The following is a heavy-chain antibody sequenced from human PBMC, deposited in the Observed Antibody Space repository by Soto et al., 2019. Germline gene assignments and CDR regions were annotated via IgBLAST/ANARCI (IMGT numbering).Heavy chain of an antibody. CDR3: ARVADSSSSGMHAFDI. Sequence: QVQLVQSGAEVKKPGASVKVSCKASGYTFTGYYMHWVRQAPGQGLEWMGWINPNSGGTNYAQKFQGWVTMTRDTSISTAYMELSRLRSDDTAVNYCARVADSSSSGMHAFDIWGQGTMVTVSS. D-gene: IGHD6-6*01. CDR2: INPNSGGT. J-gene: IGHJ3*02. V-gene: IGHV1-2*04. CDR1: GYTFTGYY.